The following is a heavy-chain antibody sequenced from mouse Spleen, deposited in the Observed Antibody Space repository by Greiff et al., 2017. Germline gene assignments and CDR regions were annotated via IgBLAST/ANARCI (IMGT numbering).Heavy chain of an antibody. Sequence: VHVKQSGPELVKPGASVKIPCKASGYTFTDYNMDWVKQSHGKSLEWIGDINPNNGGTIYNQKFKGKATLTVDKSSSTAYMELRSLTSEDTAVYYCARVTTVVTYYFDYWGQGTTLTVSS. V-gene: IGHV1-18*01. CDR1: GYTFTDYN. J-gene: IGHJ2*01. CDR3: ARVTTVVTYYFDY. D-gene: IGHD1-1*01. CDR2: INPNNGGT.